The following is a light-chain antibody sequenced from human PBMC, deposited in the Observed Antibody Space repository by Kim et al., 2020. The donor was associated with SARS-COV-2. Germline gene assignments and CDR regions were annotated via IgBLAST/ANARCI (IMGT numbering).Light chain of an antibody. J-gene: IGLJ3*02. CDR2: GDN. V-gene: IGLV1-40*01. CDR3: QSSDNSLSGAV. Sequence: RVTIACSGSNYNIVAPYDVHCYQQLPGTVPNHLIFGDNNRPSGVPARCSGSKSCTSASLAITGLQAGDEADYYCQSSDNSLSGAVFGGGTKVTVL. CDR1: NYNIVAPYD.